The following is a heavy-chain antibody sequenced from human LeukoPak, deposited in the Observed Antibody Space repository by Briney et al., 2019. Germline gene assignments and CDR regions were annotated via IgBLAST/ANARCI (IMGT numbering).Heavy chain of an antibody. V-gene: IGHV3-21*01. Sequence: GGSLRLSCAASGFTFSSDSMNWVRQAPGQGLEWVSSISSSSSYIYYADSVKGRFTISRVNAKNSLYLKMNSLRAEDTAVYYSAGSLRFLEWLPPYYYYYGMDVWGQGTTVTVSS. D-gene: IGHD3-3*01. CDR1: GFTFSSDS. CDR3: AGSLRFLEWLPPYYYYYGMDV. J-gene: IGHJ6*02. CDR2: ISSSSSYI.